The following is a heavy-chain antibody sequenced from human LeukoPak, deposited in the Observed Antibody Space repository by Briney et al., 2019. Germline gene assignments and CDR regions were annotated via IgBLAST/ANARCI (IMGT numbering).Heavy chain of an antibody. J-gene: IGHJ4*02. CDR2: ISSDGSHK. Sequence: GGSLRLSCAASGFSFSTYDMHWVRQAPGKGLEWVAVISSDGSHKYWADSAKGRFTISRDNSKNTVYLQMNSLRAEDTAVYYCAKGSIDWYYFDYWGQGTLVTVSS. CDR1: GFSFSTYD. V-gene: IGHV3-30*18. CDR3: AKGSIDWYYFDY. D-gene: IGHD3-9*01.